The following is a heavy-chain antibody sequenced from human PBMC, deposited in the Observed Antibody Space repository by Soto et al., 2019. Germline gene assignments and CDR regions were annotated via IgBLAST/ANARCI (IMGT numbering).Heavy chain of an antibody. V-gene: IGHV3-23*01. D-gene: IGHD2-15*01. CDR1: GFTFSSYA. CDR2: ISGSGGST. J-gene: IGHJ5*02. Sequence: EVQLLESGGGLVQPGGSLRLSCAASGFTFSSYAMSWVRQAPGKGLEWVSAISGSGGSTYYADSVKGRFTISRDNPKNXLXPKMNSLRAEDTAVYYCAKERDIVVVVAATTNWFDPWGQGTLVTVSS. CDR3: AKERDIVVVVAATTNWFDP.